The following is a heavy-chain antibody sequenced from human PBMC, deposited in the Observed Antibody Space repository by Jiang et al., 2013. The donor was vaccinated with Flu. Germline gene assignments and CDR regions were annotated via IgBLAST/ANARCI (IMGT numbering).Heavy chain of an antibody. CDR1: GDSVSSNSAA. D-gene: IGHD3-9*01. CDR3: ARYSRTYYDILTGYSFRSRPNDAFDI. J-gene: IGHJ3*02. Sequence: TSQTLSLTCAISGDSVSSNSAAWNWIRQSPSRGLEWLGRTYYRSKWYNDYAVSVKSRITINPDTSKNQFSLQLNSVTPEDTAVYYCARYSRTYYDILTGYSFRSRPNDAFDIWGQGTMVTVSS. CDR2: TYYRSKWYN. V-gene: IGHV6-1*01.